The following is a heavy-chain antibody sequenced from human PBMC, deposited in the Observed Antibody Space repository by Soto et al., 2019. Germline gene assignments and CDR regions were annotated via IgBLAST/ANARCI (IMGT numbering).Heavy chain of an antibody. D-gene: IGHD6-13*01. V-gene: IGHV5-51*01. Sequence: GESLKISCNGSGYSFTTNWIGWVRQMPGKGLEWMGVIYPGDSDTRYSPSFQGQVAISADKSINTAYLQWSSLKASDTAMYYCARHSGVAEGGTDWGQGTLVTVSS. CDR3: ARHSGVAEGGTD. CDR1: GYSFTTNW. J-gene: IGHJ1*01. CDR2: IYPGDSDT.